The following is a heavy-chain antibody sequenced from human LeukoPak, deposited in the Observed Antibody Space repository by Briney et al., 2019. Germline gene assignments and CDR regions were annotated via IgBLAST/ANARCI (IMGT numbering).Heavy chain of an antibody. CDR3: AKYGGSYWDFDY. CDR2: ISGSGGST. V-gene: IGHV3-23*01. D-gene: IGHD1-26*01. CDR1: GFTFSTYG. J-gene: IGHJ4*02. Sequence: GGSLRLSCAASGFTFSTYGMSWVRQAPGKGLEWVSAISGSGGSTYYADSVKGRFTISRDNSKNTLYLQMNSLRAEDTAVYYCAKYGGSYWDFDYWGQGTLVTVPS.